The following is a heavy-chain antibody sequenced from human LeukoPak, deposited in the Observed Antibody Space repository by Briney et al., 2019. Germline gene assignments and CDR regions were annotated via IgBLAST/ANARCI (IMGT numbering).Heavy chain of an antibody. J-gene: IGHJ6*02. CDR1: GFTFSSYS. CDR2: ISSSSSYI. D-gene: IGHD2-2*01. Sequence: PGGSLRLSCAASGFTFSSYSMNWVRQAPGKGLEWVSSISSSSSYIYYADSVKGRFTISRDNAKNSLYLQMNSLRAEDTAVYYCARDLVVPAAMPLYYYYYYGMDVCGQGTTVTVSS. CDR3: ARDLVVPAAMPLYYYYYYGMDV. V-gene: IGHV3-21*01.